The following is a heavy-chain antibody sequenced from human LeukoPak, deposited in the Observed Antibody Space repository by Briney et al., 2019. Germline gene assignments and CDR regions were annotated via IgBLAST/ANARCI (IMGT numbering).Heavy chain of an antibody. CDR1: GFTFGDYA. J-gene: IGHJ4*02. D-gene: IGHD2-15*01. V-gene: IGHV3-43*02. CDR2: ISGDGDTT. Sequence: QTGGSLRLSCAASGFTFGDYAMHWVRQAPGKGLEWFSLISGDGDTTYYADSVKGRFTISRDSSKNSLYLQMNSLRTEDTALYYCARVLRGYCSGGSCYGYDFDYWGQGTLVTVSS. CDR3: ARVLRGYCSGGSCYGYDFDY.